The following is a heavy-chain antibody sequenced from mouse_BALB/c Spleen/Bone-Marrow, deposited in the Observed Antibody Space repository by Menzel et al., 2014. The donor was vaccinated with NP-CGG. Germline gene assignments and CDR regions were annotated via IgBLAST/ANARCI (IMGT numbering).Heavy chain of an antibody. Sequence: VQLQQSGAELVKPGASVKLSCTASGFNIQDTSMYWVKQRPEQGLEWIGRIDPANGNTKYDPKFQDKATITADTSSNTAYLQLSSLTSEDTAVYYCARYYYGSSLFAYWGQGTLVTVSA. CDR3: ARYYYGSSLFAY. CDR2: IDPANGNT. J-gene: IGHJ3*01. D-gene: IGHD1-1*01. V-gene: IGHV14-3*02. CDR1: GFNIQDTS.